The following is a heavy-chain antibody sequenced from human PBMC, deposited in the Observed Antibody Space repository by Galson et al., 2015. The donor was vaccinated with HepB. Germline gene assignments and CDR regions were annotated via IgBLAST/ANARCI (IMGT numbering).Heavy chain of an antibody. D-gene: IGHD1-26*01. J-gene: IGHJ4*02. V-gene: IGHV3-33*01. CDR1: GFTFSSYG. CDR2: IWYDGSNK. Sequence: SLRLSCAASGFTFSSYGMHWVRQAPGKGLEWVAVIWYDGSNKYYADSVKGRFTISRDNSKNTLYLQMNSLRAEDTAVYYCARERIVGATTFDYWGQGTLVTVSS. CDR3: ARERIVGATTFDY.